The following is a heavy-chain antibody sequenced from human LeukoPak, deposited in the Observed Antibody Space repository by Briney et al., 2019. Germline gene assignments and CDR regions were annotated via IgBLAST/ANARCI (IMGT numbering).Heavy chain of an antibody. J-gene: IGHJ4*02. Sequence: PGGSLRLSCAASGFTFSTYAMNWVRQAPGKGLEWVSVITGSGDRAYHADSVKGWFSISRDNSKNTLYLQMNSLRAEDTAVYYCAAIKRAYSQNDYWGQGTLVTVSS. V-gene: IGHV3-23*01. D-gene: IGHD5-18*01. CDR3: AAIKRAYSQNDY. CDR1: GFTFSTYA. CDR2: ITGSGDRA.